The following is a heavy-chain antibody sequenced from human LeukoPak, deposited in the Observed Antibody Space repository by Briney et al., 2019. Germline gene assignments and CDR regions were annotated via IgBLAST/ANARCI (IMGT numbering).Heavy chain of an antibody. J-gene: IGHJ5*02. V-gene: IGHV4-39*07. CDR3: ARGNPNWFDP. CDR1: GGSISSSSYY. CDR2: IYYSGHT. Sequence: SETLSLTCTVSGGSISSSSYYWGWIRQPPGKGLEWIGSIYYSGHTYYNPSLKSRVIVSVDTSENQFSLKLSSVTAADTAVYYCARGNPNWFDPWGQGTLVTVSS.